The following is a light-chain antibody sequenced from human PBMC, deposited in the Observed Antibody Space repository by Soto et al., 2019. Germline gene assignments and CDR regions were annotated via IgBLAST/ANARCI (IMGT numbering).Light chain of an antibody. CDR3: QQYNNWPRT. V-gene: IGKV3-15*01. J-gene: IGKJ1*01. Sequence: EIVLAQSPGTLSLPPGERATLSCRASQSVSSDLAWYHQKPGQAPRLLIYGASTRATGIPARFSGSGSGTEFTLTINSLQSEDFAVHYCQQYNNWPRTFGQGTKVDIK. CDR2: GAS. CDR1: QSVSSD.